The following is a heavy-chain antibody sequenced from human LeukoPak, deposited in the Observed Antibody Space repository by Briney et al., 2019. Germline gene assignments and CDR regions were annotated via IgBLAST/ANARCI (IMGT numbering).Heavy chain of an antibody. CDR3: ARGDIKYGSGGELFDY. V-gene: IGHV3-23*01. J-gene: IGHJ4*02. Sequence: GGSLRLSCAASGFTFSSYAMSWVRQAPGKGLEWVSTMSGSGGSTYYADSVKGRFTISRDNSKNTLYLQMNSLRSEDTAVYYCARGDIKYGSGGELFDYWGQGTLVTVSS. D-gene: IGHD3-10*01. CDR1: GFTFSSYA. CDR2: MSGSGGST.